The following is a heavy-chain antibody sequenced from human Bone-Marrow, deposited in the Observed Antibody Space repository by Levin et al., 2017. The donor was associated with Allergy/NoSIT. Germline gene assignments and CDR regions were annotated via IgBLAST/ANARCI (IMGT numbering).Heavy chain of an antibody. J-gene: IGHJ5*02. CDR2: IYYSGNA. Sequence: ASETLSLTCSVSGGSISSSGFYWTWIRQHPGKGLEWIGYIYYSGNAYYNPSLKSRVTISVDTSKNQFSLKLTSVTAADTAVYYCARDSGYDYGWWFDPWGQGILVTVST. CDR3: ARDSGYDYGWWFDP. V-gene: IGHV4-31*03. CDR1: GGSISSSGFY. D-gene: IGHD5-18*01.